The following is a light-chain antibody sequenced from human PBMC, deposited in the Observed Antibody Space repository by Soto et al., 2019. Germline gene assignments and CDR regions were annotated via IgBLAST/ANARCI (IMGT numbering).Light chain of an antibody. CDR2: AAS. CDR3: QKYNSAPLT. Sequence: DIQMTQSPSSLSASFGDRVTITCRARQSIGVSLAWFQQKPGNAPKLLIYAASTLHSGVPSRFSGSGSGTDFTLTISGLQPEDVATYYCQKYNSAPLTFGGGTKVEIK. J-gene: IGKJ4*01. V-gene: IGKV1-27*01. CDR1: QSIGVS.